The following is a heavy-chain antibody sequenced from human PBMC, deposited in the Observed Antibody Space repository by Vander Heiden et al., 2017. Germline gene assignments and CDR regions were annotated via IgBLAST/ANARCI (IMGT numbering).Heavy chain of an antibody. D-gene: IGHD1-20*01. J-gene: IGHJ4*02. V-gene: IGHV3-30*18. CDR2: ISYDGSNK. CDR1: GFTFSDLG. Sequence: QVQLVESGGGVVQPGRSLRLSCAASGFTFSDLGMGWVRQAPGKGREWVAVISYDGSNKYHGDSVKGRFTISRDNSKNTLSLQMNSLRAEDTAVYYCAKDRGWSITGTADYWGQGTLVTVSS. CDR3: AKDRGWSITGTADY.